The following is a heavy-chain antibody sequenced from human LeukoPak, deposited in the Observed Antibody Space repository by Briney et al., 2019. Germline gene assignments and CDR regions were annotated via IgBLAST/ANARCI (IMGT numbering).Heavy chain of an antibody. D-gene: IGHD3-10*01. CDR3: AKSRYTESSGSFDY. J-gene: IGHJ4*02. V-gene: IGHV3-23*01. CDR1: GLEFSNNA. Sequence: HAGGSLRLSCAGSGLEFSNNAIHWVRQAPGKGLEWVSGISGSGGGTYYADSVKGRFTISRDNSKNTLYLQMNSLRAEDTAVYYCAKSRYTESSGSFDYWGQGTLVTVSS. CDR2: ISGSGGGT.